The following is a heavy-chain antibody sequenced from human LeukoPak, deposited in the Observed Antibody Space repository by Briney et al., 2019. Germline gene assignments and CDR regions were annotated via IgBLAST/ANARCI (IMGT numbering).Heavy chain of an antibody. CDR3: ARGGYYYYFDY. V-gene: IGHV3-53*01. Sequence: GGSLRLSCAASGFTVSSNYMSWVRQAPGKGLEWVSVIYSGGSTYYADSVKGRFTISRDNSKNTLYLQMNSLRAEDTAVYCCARGGYYYYFDYWGQGTLVTVSS. J-gene: IGHJ4*02. CDR2: IYSGGST. D-gene: IGHD3-22*01. CDR1: GFTVSSNY.